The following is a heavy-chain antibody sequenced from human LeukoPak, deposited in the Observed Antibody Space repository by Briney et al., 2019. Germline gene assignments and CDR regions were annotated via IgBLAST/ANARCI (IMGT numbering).Heavy chain of an antibody. CDR3: AREVYYYDSSGYLN. D-gene: IGHD3-22*01. V-gene: IGHV1-18*01. CDR1: GYTFTSYG. CDR2: ISAYNGNT. Sequence: ASVKVSCKASGYTFTSYGISWVRQAPGQGREWMGWISAYNGNTNYAQKLQGRVTMTTDTSTSTAYMELRSLRSDDTAVYYCAREVYYYDSSGYLNWGQGTLVTVSS. J-gene: IGHJ4*02.